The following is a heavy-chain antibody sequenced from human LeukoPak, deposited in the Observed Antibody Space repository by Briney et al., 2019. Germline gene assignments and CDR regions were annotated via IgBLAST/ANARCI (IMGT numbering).Heavy chain of an antibody. CDR2: IYPGDSDT. V-gene: IGHV5-51*01. J-gene: IGHJ4*02. CDR3: ARLQDYSNYLGYFDY. D-gene: IGHD4-11*01. CDR1: GYTFSSSW. Sequence: GESLKISCKGSGYTFSSSWIGWVRQMPGKGLEWMGIIYPGDSDTRYSPSFQGQVTISADKSISTAYLQWSSLKASDTAMYYCARLQDYSNYLGYFDYWGQGTLVTVSS.